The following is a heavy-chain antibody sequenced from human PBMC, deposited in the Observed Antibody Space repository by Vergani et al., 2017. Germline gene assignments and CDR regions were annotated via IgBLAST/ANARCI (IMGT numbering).Heavy chain of an antibody. CDR1: GYTFTGYY. CDR3: ASAYYYGSGSYYNLSPPEV. V-gene: IGHV1-46*01. CDR2: INPSGGST. Sequence: QVQLVQSGAEVKKPGASVKVSCKASGYTFTGYYMHWVRQAPGQGVEWMGIINPSGGSTSHAQKFQGRVPMTRDTSTSTVYMELSSLRSEDTAVYYCASAYYYGSGSYYNLSPPEVWGQGTMVTVSS. J-gene: IGHJ3*01. D-gene: IGHD3-10*01.